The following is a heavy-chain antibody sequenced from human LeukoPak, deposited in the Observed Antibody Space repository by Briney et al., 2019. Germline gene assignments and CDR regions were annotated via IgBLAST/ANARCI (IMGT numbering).Heavy chain of an antibody. CDR1: GFTFDDYA. CDR3: AKDTHFYLDMTTVTTDTGRYFDY. J-gene: IGHJ4*02. V-gene: IGHV3-9*01. D-gene: IGHD4-17*01. Sequence: GGSLRLSCAASGFTFDDYAMHWVRQAPGKGLEWVSGISWNSGSIGYADSVKGRFTISRDNAKNSLYLQMNSLRAEDTALYYCAKDTHFYLDMTTVTTDTGRYFDYWGQGTLVTVSS. CDR2: ISWNSGSI.